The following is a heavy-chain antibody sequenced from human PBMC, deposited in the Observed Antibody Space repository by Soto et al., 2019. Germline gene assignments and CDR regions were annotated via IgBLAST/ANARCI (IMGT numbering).Heavy chain of an antibody. D-gene: IGHD2-15*01. Sequence: QVQLVQSGAEVKKPGSSLKVSCKTSGASFSTSGISWVRQAPGQGLEWMGGIIPLFGTPKYARKFQGRVSITADYSATTVYMEVSSLSSDDTAVYYWARASSAVCGGGSCYRLDSSFDSWGQGSLVIVSS. V-gene: IGHV1-69*01. J-gene: IGHJ5*01. CDR3: ARASSAVCGGGSCYRLDSSFDS. CDR1: GASFSTSG. CDR2: IIPLFGTP.